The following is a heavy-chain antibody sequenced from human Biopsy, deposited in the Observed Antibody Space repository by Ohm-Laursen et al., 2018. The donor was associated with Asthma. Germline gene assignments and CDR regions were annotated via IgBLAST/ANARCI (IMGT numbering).Heavy chain of an antibody. J-gene: IGHJ6*02. CDR3: ARGSSSRLSQWELLVSGGKRAHSYYGMDV. CDR2: NHNTGYT. Sequence: SQTLSLTWAVYGGSFSSNYWSWIRQTPGKGLEWLGDNHNTGYTHYNPALRSRITLSVDTSKNQFSLRLTSVTAADTAVYYCARGSSSRLSQWELLVSGGKRAHSYYGMDVWGQGTTVTVSS. CDR1: GGSFSSNY. V-gene: IGHV4-34*01. D-gene: IGHD1-26*01.